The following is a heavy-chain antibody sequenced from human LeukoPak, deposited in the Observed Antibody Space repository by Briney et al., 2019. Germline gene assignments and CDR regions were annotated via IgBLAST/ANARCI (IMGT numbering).Heavy chain of an antibody. Sequence: GGSLRLSCTASGFTFSSYWMHWVRQAPGKGLVWVSRINSDGSTTTYADSVKGRFTISRDNAKNTLYLQMNSLRVEDTAVYYCARPHTGFDSWGQGTLVTVSS. CDR2: INSDGSTT. CDR3: ARPHTGFDS. J-gene: IGHJ4*02. CDR1: GFTFSSYW. V-gene: IGHV3-74*01.